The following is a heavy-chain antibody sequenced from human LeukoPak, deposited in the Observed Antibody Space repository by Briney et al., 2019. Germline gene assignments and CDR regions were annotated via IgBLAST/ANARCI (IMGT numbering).Heavy chain of an antibody. Sequence: PSETLSLTCAVHGGSFSGYYWSWIRQPPGKGLEWIGEIMYDGSSNYHPSLKSRVSMSVDTSKNQFSLKMTSVTAADTAVYYCARGRYYFDSSGAFYWGQGTLVTGSS. D-gene: IGHD3-22*01. CDR3: ARGRYYFDSSGAFY. CDR1: GGSFSGYY. J-gene: IGHJ4*02. V-gene: IGHV4-34*01. CDR2: IMYDGSS.